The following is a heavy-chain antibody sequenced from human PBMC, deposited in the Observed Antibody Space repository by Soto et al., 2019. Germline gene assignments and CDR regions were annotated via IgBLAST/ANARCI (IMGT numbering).Heavy chain of an antibody. CDR1: GFTFSSYA. V-gene: IGHV3-23*01. J-gene: IGHJ5*02. CDR2: ISGSGDYT. D-gene: IGHD2-15*01. Sequence: EVQLLESGGGLVQPGESLRLSCAASGFTFSSYAMTWVRQAPGKGLEWVSSISGSGDYTYFADSVKGRFTISRDNSKDXXXLQMXXLXVEAXXIYXXAKDSRSHPQGWFDPWGQGTLVTVSS. CDR3: AKDSRSHPQGWFDP.